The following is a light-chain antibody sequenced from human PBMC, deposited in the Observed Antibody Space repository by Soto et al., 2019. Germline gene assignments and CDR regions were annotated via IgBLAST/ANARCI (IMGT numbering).Light chain of an antibody. CDR3: SSYTSSSTWV. CDR2: EVS. CDR1: SSDVGGYNY. Sequence: QSALTQPASVSGSPGQSITISCTGTSSDVGGYNYVSWYQQHPGKAPKPMIYEVSNRPSGVSNRFSGSKSGNTASLTISGLQAEAEADYYCSSYTSSSTWVFGGGTKLTVL. V-gene: IGLV2-14*01. J-gene: IGLJ3*02.